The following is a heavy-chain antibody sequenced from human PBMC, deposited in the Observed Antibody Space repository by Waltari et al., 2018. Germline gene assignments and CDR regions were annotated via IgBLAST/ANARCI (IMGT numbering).Heavy chain of an antibody. CDR2: INHSGST. V-gene: IGHV4-34*02. J-gene: IGHJ3*02. Sequence: QVQLQQWGAGLLKPSETLSLTCTVYGGSFSDYYWSWIRQPPGKELEWIGEINHSGSTNYHPYLESRGTISVDSSKSQFFLKLTSVTAADTAVYYCARGPESSTHSFDIWGQGTMVLVSS. CDR1: GGSFSDYY. CDR3: ARGPESSTHSFDI.